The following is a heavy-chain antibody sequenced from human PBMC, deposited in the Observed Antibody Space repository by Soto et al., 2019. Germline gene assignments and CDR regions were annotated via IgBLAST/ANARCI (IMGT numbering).Heavy chain of an antibody. CDR2: FDPEDGET. Sequence: ASVKVSCKVSGYTLTELSMHWVRQAPGKGLEWMGGFDPEDGETIYAQKFQGRVTMTEDTSTDTAYMELSSLRSEDTAVYYCATTRYYDFWSPFDYWGQGTLVTVSS. CDR3: ATTRYYDFWSPFDY. CDR1: GYTLTELS. D-gene: IGHD3-3*01. V-gene: IGHV1-24*01. J-gene: IGHJ4*02.